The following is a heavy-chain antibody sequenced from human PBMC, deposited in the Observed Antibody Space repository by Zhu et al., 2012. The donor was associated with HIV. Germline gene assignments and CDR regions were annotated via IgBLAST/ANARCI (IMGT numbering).Heavy chain of an antibody. CDR3: ARDRVDSNGRYFDY. CDR1: GGSISSHY. D-gene: IGHD6-19*01. J-gene: IGHJ4*02. V-gene: IGHV4-59*11. CDR2: IYYSGST. Sequence: QVQLQESGPGLVKPSETLSLTCTVSGGSISSHYWSWIRQPPGKGLEWIGYIYYSGSTNYNPSLKSRVTISVDTSKNQFSLKLSSVTAADTAVYYCARDRVDSNGRYFDYVGPGEPWSPSP.